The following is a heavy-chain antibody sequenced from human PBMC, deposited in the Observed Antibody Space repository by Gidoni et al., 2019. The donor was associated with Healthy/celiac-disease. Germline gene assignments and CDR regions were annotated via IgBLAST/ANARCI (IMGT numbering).Heavy chain of an antibody. Sequence: QVQLVESGGGVVQPGRSLRLSCAASGFTFSSYGMHWVRQAPGKGLEWVAVISYDGSNKYYADSVKGRFTISRDNSKNTLYLQMNSLRAEDTAVYYCAKDGEVQLAPDPNSYYYYYMDVWGKGTTVTVSS. CDR3: AKDGEVQLAPDPNSYYYYYMDV. CDR1: GFTFSSYG. CDR2: ISYDGSNK. D-gene: IGHD1-1*01. V-gene: IGHV3-30*18. J-gene: IGHJ6*03.